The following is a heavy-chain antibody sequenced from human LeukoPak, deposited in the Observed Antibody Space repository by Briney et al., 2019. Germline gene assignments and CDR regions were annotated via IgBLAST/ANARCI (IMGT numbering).Heavy chain of an antibody. J-gene: IGHJ6*03. CDR3: ARDFWDGYRYYYYMDV. CDR2: IYTSGST. D-gene: IGHD5-24*01. V-gene: IGHV4-4*07. CDR1: GGSISSYY. Sequence: PSETLSLTCTVSGGSISSYYWSWIRQPAGKGLEWIGRIYTSGSTNYNPSLKSRVTMSVDTSKNQFSLKLSSVTAADTAVYYCARDFWDGYRYYYYMDVWGKGTTVTISS.